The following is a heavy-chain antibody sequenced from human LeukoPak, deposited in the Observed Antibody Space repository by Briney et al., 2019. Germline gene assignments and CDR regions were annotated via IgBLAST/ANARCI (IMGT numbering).Heavy chain of an antibody. CDR2: INPNSGGT. J-gene: IGHJ4*02. CDR3: ARDLTGYGDRSPFDY. D-gene: IGHD4-17*01. CDR1: GCTFTGYY. Sequence: ASVKVSCKASGCTFTGYYMHWVRQAPGQGLEWMGWINPNSGGTNYAQKFQGRVTMTRDTSISTAYMELSRLRSDDTAVYYCARDLTGYGDRSPFDYWGQGTLVTVSS. V-gene: IGHV1-2*02.